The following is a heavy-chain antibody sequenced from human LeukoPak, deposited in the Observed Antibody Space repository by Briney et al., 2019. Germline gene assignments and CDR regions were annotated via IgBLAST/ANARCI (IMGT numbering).Heavy chain of an antibody. D-gene: IGHD3-9*01. CDR3: ARFPLLRYFVWLTPCYFDS. CDR1: GFTSSSYW. Sequence: GGSLRLSCAASGFTSSSYWMSWVRQAPGKGLEWVANIKQDGSEKYYVNSVKGRFTISRDTDKKSLYLQINSVRAEDTAVYSCARFPLLRYFVWLTPCYFDSWGQGTRVTVSS. CDR2: IKQDGSEK. J-gene: IGHJ4*02. V-gene: IGHV3-7*03.